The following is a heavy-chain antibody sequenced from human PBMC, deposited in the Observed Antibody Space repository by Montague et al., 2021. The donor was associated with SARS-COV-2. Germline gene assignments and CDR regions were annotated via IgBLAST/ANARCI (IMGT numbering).Heavy chain of an antibody. CDR3: ARAYCGGDCYFYWYFDL. V-gene: IGHV6-1*01. Sequence: CAISGDSVSRNIATWNWIMQSPSRGLEWLGRTYYRSKWYNNYAVSVKGLVIINPDTSNNRISLQLNSVTPEDTAVYYCARAYCGGDCYFYWYFDLWGRGTLVTVSS. CDR1: GDSVSRNIAT. J-gene: IGHJ2*01. D-gene: IGHD2-21*02. CDR2: TYYRSKWYN.